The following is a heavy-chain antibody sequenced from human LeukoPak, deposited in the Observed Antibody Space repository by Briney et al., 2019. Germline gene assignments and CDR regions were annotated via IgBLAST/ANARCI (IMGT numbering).Heavy chain of an antibody. J-gene: IGHJ4*02. CDR3: AKGRSYYYDSSGYYYDFDY. Sequence: QSGGSLRLSCAASGFTFSSYGMHWVRQAPGKGLEWVAFIRYDGSNKYYADSVKGGFTISRDNSKNTLYLQMNSLRAEDTAVYYCAKGRSYYYDSSGYYYDFDYWGQGTLVTVSS. V-gene: IGHV3-30*02. CDR1: GFTFSSYG. D-gene: IGHD3-22*01. CDR2: IRYDGSNK.